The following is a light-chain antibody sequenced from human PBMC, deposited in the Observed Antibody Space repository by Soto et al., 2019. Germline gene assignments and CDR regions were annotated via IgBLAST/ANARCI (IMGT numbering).Light chain of an antibody. Sequence: DIQITQSPPTLSASVGDRVTITCRASQSIRHYLAWYQQMPGKAPKLLIYGASTLQSWVPSRFSGSGSWTEFTFTISSLQPDDFGTYFCQHHNSYSQTFGQGTKVDIK. J-gene: IGKJ1*01. CDR1: QSIRHY. V-gene: IGKV1-5*01. CDR3: QHHNSYSQT. CDR2: GAS.